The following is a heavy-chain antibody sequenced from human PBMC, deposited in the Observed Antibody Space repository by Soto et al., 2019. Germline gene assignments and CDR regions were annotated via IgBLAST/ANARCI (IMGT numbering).Heavy chain of an antibody. J-gene: IGHJ4*02. D-gene: IGHD2-8*02. Sequence: QLRESGPGLLKPSETLSLTCNVSGGSISSPSYNWGWVRQPPGKGPEWIGTVFYSGTTQYNPSLRSRLAMSVDTSKSQVSLTLTSVTAADTAVYYCTTLASGHVDSWGQGAQVTVSS. CDR2: VFYSGTT. CDR3: TTLASGHVDS. CDR1: GGSISSPSYN. V-gene: IGHV4-39*01.